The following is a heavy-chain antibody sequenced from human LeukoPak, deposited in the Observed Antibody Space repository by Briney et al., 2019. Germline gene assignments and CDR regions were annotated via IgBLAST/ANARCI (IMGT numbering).Heavy chain of an antibody. J-gene: IGHJ5*02. CDR1: GGSFSGYS. CDR2: INHSVST. Sequence: PSETLSLTCAVYGGSFSGYSWSWIRQPPGKGLEWIGEINHSVSTNYNPSLKSRVTISVDTSKSQFSLKLTSVTAADTAVYYCARVARWIYSNYGVWFDPWGQGTLVTVSS. CDR3: ARVARWIYSNYGVWFDP. D-gene: IGHD4-11*01. V-gene: IGHV4-34*01.